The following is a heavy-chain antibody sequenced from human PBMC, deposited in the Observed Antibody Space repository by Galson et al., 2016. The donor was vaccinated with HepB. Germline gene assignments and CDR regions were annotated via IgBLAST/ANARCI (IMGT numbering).Heavy chain of an antibody. CDR2: ISTSATTV. CDR1: GFMFNTYE. J-gene: IGHJ5*02. V-gene: IGHV3-48*03. Sequence: SLRLSCAASGFMFNTYEMSWVRQAPGKGLEWVSYISTSATTVDYADSVQGRFTVSRDDAKNSLYLQMSSLRAEDTAIYYCARVRAHRSSPWR. CDR3: ARVRAHRSSP.